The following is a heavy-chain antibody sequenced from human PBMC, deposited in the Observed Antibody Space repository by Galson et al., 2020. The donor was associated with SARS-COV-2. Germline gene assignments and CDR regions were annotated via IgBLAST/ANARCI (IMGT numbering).Heavy chain of an antibody. Sequence: ASVKVSCNASAYTFTSYNINWMRQAPEQAREWLGWMNTNSGNTANAQKFQGRVTMTRNTSKSTAYRELSSLSSEDTAVYYCARAYDFWCGYYLGDGYYDYMDVWGKGTTVTVSS. CDR1: AYTFTSYN. CDR3: ARAYDFWCGYYLGDGYYDYMDV. CDR2: MNTNSGNT. J-gene: IGHJ6*03. V-gene: IGHV1-8*01. D-gene: IGHD3-3*01.